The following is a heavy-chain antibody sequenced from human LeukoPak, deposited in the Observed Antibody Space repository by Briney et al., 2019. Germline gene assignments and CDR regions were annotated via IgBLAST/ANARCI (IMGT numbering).Heavy chain of an antibody. Sequence: GGSLRLSCAASGFTFSSYSMNWVRQAPGKGPEWVSSISSSSSYIYYADSVKGRFTISRDNAKNSLYLQMNSLRAEDTAVYYCARADSIVVVPAAIYYGMDVWGQGTTVTVSS. CDR2: ISSSSSYI. V-gene: IGHV3-21*01. J-gene: IGHJ6*02. CDR1: GFTFSSYS. CDR3: ARADSIVVVPAAIYYGMDV. D-gene: IGHD2-2*01.